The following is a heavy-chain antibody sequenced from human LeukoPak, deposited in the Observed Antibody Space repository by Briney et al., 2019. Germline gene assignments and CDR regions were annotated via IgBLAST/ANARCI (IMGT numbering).Heavy chain of an antibody. J-gene: IGHJ3*02. D-gene: IGHD3-10*01. CDR3: ASFPPYMVRTDAFDI. V-gene: IGHV3-21*01. CDR2: ISRSSAYI. CDR1: GFTFSSYE. Sequence: PGGSLRLSCAASGFTFSSYEMNWVRQAPGKGLEWVSSISRSSAYIYYADSVKGRFTISRDNAKNSLYLQMNSLRAEDTAVYYCASFPPYMVRTDAFDIWGQGTMVTVSS.